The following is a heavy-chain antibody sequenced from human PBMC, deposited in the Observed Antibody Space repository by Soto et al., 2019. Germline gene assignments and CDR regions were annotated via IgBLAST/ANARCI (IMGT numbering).Heavy chain of an antibody. Sequence: SVKVSCKASGGTFSNYAVSWVRQAPGQGLEWMGGIIPNSGTTNYAQKFQGRVTMTRDTSTSTAYMDLSSLRSEDTAVYYCARGGEDCSGGSCYLWFDPWGQGTLVTVSS. V-gene: IGHV1-69*05. CDR2: IIPNSGTT. CDR3: ARGGEDCSGGSCYLWFDP. J-gene: IGHJ5*02. CDR1: GGTFSNYA. D-gene: IGHD2-15*01.